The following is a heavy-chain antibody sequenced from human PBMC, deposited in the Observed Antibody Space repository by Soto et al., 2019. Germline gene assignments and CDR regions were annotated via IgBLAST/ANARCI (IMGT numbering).Heavy chain of an antibody. CDR1: GGSISSYY. V-gene: IGHV4-59*01. Sequence: PSEALSLTCTVSGGSISSYYWSWIRQPPGKGLEWIGYIYYSGSTNYNPSLKSRVTISVDTSKNQFSLKLSSVTAADTAVYYCARDVALVGVEVVAARSLDYWGQGTLVTVSS. CDR3: ARDVALVGVEVVAARSLDY. D-gene: IGHD2-15*01. CDR2: IYYSGST. J-gene: IGHJ4*02.